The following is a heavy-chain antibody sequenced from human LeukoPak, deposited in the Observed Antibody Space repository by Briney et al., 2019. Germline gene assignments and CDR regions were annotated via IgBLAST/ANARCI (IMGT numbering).Heavy chain of an antibody. CDR3: AIGNYDFWSGYDDAFDI. D-gene: IGHD3-3*01. V-gene: IGHV3-48*01. CDR2: ISSSSSTI. Sequence: GGSLRLSCAASRLTFSSYSMNWVRQAPGKGLEWLSYISSSSSTIYYADSVKGRFTISRDNAKNSLYLQMNSLRAEDTAVYYCAIGNYDFWSGYDDAFDIWGQGTMVTVSS. CDR1: RLTFSSYS. J-gene: IGHJ3*02.